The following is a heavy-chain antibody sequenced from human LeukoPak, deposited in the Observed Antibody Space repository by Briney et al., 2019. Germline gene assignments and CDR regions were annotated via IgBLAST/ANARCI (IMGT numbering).Heavy chain of an antibody. CDR1: GGSISSYY. D-gene: IGHD6-6*01. CDR2: IYYSGST. CDR3: ANTHLAAPPFDY. V-gene: IGHV4-59*08. J-gene: IGHJ4*02. Sequence: SETLSLTCTVSGGSISSYYWSWIRQPPGKGLEWIGYIYYSGSTNYNPSLKSRVTISVDTSKNQFSLGLSSVTAADTAVYYCANTHLAAPPFDYWGQGTLVTVSS.